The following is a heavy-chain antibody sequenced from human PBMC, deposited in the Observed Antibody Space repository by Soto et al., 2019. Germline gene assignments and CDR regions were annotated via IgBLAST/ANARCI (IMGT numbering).Heavy chain of an antibody. V-gene: IGHV3-15*05. CDR2: IKSKTDGWTT. CDR1: GFTFSNAW. Sequence: EVQLEESGGGLVKPGGSLRLSCAASGFTFSNAWMSWVRQAPGKGLEWAGRIKSKTDGWTTDYAAPVQGRFTISRDDSKNKRYLQINSLQTEHTAGYYCTTVNVDFWSGYYRDYWGQGTLVTVSS. D-gene: IGHD3-3*01. CDR3: TTVNVDFWSGYYRDY. J-gene: IGHJ4*02.